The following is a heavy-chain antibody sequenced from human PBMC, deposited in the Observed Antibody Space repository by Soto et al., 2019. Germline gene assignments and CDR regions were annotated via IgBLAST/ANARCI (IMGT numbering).Heavy chain of an antibody. CDR3: AREVAQHYGGNSDAFAI. V-gene: IGHV3-30-3*01. CDR1: GFTFRSYA. D-gene: IGHD4-17*01. CDR2: ISYDGSNK. J-gene: IGHJ3*02. Sequence: QVQLVESGGGVVQPGRSLRLSCAASGFTFRSYAMHWLRQAPGMGLEWVAVISYDGSNKYYADSVKGRFTISRDNSKNTLCLQMNSLRAEDTAGYYCAREVAQHYGGNSDAFAIWVQGTMVTVST.